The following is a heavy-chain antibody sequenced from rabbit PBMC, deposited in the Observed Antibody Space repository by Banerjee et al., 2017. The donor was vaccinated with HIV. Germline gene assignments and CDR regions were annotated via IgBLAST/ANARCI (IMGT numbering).Heavy chain of an antibody. CDR1: GFSFSSSYW. J-gene: IGHJ2*01. D-gene: IGHD2-1*01. Sequence: QSLEESGGDLVKPGASLTLTCTASGFSFSSSYWICWVRQAPGKGLEWIACIDVGSSGSTYYANWAKGRFTISKTSSTTVTLQMTSLTAADTATYFCARGRDDYGNGFDSWGPGTLVTVS. CDR2: IDVGSSGST. CDR3: ARGRDDYGNGFDS. V-gene: IGHV1S40*01.